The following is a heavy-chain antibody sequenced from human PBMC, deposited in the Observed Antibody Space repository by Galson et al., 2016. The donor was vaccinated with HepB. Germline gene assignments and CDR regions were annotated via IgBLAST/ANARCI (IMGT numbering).Heavy chain of an antibody. CDR1: GYNFNGYY. D-gene: IGHD6-19*01. CDR2: INPNSGGT. CDR3: ASSGGRYSSGWSH. Sequence: SVKVSCKASGYNFNGYYMHWVRRAPGQGLEWMGWINPNSGGTKYAQKFQGWVTMTRDTSISTAYLEVSRLRSDDTAVYYCASSGGRYSSGWSHWGQGTLVTVSS. V-gene: IGHV1-2*04. J-gene: IGHJ4*02.